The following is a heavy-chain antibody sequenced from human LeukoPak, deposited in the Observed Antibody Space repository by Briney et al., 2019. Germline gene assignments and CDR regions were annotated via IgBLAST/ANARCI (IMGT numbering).Heavy chain of an antibody. V-gene: IGHV3-7*01. CDR3: AREGSSGWYSYYYYYMDV. J-gene: IGHJ6*03. D-gene: IGHD6-19*01. Sequence: GGSLRLSCAASGFTFSSYWMSWVRQAPGKGLEWVANIKQDGSEKYYVDSVKGRFTISRDNAKNSLYLQMNSLRAEDTAVYYCAREGSSGWYSYYYYYMDVWGKGTTVTVSS. CDR2: IKQDGSEK. CDR1: GFTFSSYW.